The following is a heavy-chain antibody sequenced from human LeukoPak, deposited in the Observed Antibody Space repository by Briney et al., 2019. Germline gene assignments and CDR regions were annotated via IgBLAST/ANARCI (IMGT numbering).Heavy chain of an antibody. CDR1: GGTFSSYA. CDR3: ASTSGSSGWYSPPDY. D-gene: IGHD6-19*01. Sequence: SVKVSCKASGGTFSSYAISWVRQAPGQGLEWMGRIIPIFGIANYAQKFQGRVTITADKSTSTAYMELSSLRSEDTAVYYCASTSGSSGWYSPPDYWGHGPLVTVSS. J-gene: IGHJ4*01. CDR2: IIPIFGIA. V-gene: IGHV1-69*04.